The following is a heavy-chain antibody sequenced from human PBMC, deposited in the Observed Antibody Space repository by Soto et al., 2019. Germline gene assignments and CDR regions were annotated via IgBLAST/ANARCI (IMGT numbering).Heavy chain of an antibody. D-gene: IGHD3-22*01. CDR3: ARLRQYYYDSSGPPYYFDY. CDR2: ISAYNGNT. V-gene: IGHV1-18*04. Sequence: ASVKVSCKASGYTFTSYGISWVRRAPGQGLEWMGWISAYNGNTNYAQKLQGRVTMTTDTSTSTAYMELRSLRSDDTAVYYCARLRQYYYDSSGPPYYFDYWGQGTPVPVCS. J-gene: IGHJ4*02. CDR1: GYTFTSYG.